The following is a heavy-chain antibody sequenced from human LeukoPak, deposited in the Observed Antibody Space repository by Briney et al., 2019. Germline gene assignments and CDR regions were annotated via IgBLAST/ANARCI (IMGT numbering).Heavy chain of an antibody. CDR3: ARDPYSGNYGNYYYYYMDV. J-gene: IGHJ6*03. Sequence: GGSLRLSCAASGFTFSSYWMSWVRQAPGKVLEWVANIKQDGSEKYYVDSVKGRFTISRDNAKNSLFLQMNNLSPDDTAVYFCARDPYSGNYGNYYYYYMDVWGKGTTVTISS. CDR1: GFTFSSYW. D-gene: IGHD1-26*01. V-gene: IGHV3-7*01. CDR2: IKQDGSEK.